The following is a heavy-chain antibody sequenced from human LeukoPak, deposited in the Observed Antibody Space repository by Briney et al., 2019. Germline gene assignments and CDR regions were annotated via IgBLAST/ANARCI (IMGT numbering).Heavy chain of an antibody. J-gene: IGHJ4*02. Sequence: SETLSLTCSVSGGSLSTYSWSWVRQSPGKRLEWIGYIYYGGTTNYNPSLKSRVTISADAAKNQFSLRLRSVTAADTAIYYCARDTTVASGMQHWGQGTLVTVSS. V-gene: IGHV4-59*01. D-gene: IGHD4-23*01. CDR3: ARDTTVASGMQH. CDR1: GGSLSTYS. CDR2: IYYGGTT.